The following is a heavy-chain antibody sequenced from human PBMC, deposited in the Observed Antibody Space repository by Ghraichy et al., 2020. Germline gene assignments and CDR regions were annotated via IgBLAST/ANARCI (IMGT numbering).Heavy chain of an antibody. V-gene: IGHV3-9*01. D-gene: IGHD6-19*01. CDR1: GFTFDDHG. CDR2: ISWNSGRI. CDR3: AKDYSSGSYYYYGMDV. J-gene: IGHJ6*02. Sequence: SLNISCAASGFTFDDHGMHWVRQAPGKGLEWVSGISWNSGRIGYADSVKGRFTISRDNAKNSLYLEMNSLRTEDTAFYYCAKDYSSGSYYYYGMDVWGPGTTVTVFS.